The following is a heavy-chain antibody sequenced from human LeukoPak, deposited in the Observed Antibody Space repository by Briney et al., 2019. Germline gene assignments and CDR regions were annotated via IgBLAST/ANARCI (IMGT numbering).Heavy chain of an antibody. Sequence: ASVKVSCKASGYTFTGYYMHWVRQAPGQGLEWMGWINPNSGGTNYAQKFQGRVTMTRDTSISTAYMELSRLRSDDTAVYYCARDYVEAYYYYYYMDVWGKGTTVTVSS. CDR3: ARDYVEAYYYYYYMDV. CDR2: INPNSGGT. CDR1: GYTFTGYY. J-gene: IGHJ6*03. V-gene: IGHV1-2*02. D-gene: IGHD3-16*01.